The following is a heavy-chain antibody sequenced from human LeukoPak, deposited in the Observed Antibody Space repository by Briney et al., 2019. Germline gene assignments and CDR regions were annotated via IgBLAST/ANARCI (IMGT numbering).Heavy chain of an antibody. CDR1: GFTFSSYA. CDR3: ARDHTTGDDI. Sequence: GGSLRLSCAASGFTFSSYAMHWVRQAPGKGLEWVSYISSSSSTIYYADSVKGRFTISRDNAKNSLYLQMNSLRAEDTAVYYCARDHTTGDDIWGQGTMVTVSS. V-gene: IGHV3-48*01. CDR2: ISSSSSTI. J-gene: IGHJ3*02. D-gene: IGHD7-27*01.